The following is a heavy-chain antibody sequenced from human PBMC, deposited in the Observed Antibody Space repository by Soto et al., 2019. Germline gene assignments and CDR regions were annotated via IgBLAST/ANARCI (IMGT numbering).Heavy chain of an antibody. CDR3: ARESHDLLTGPPWVWYFDL. J-gene: IGHJ2*01. CDR2: INDRGSI. V-gene: IGHV4-34*01. D-gene: IGHD3-9*01. CDR1: GGSFSGYY. Sequence: QVQLQQWGAGPLRPLETLSLTCGVSGGSFSGYYWAWIRQSPGKGLEWIGEINDRGSINYNPSLKSRVSISVDTSKNHSSLKLRSVTAADTAVYYCARESHDLLTGPPWVWYFDLWGRGTLVTVSS.